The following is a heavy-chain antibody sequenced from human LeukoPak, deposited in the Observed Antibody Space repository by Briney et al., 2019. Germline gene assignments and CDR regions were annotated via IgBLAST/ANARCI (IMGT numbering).Heavy chain of an antibody. CDR1: GYTFTSYG. D-gene: IGHD6-13*01. CDR3: AELPAADRNFDY. CDR2: ISAYNGNT. V-gene: IGHV1-18*01. J-gene: IGHJ4*02. Sequence: ASVKVSCKASGYTFTSYGISWVRQAPGQGLEWMGWISAYNGNTNYAQKLQGRVTMTTDTSTSTAYMELSSLRSEDTAVYYCAELPAADRNFDYWGQGTLVTVSS.